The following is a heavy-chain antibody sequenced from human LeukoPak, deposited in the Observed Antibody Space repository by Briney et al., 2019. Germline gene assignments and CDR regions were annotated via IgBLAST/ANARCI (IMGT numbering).Heavy chain of an antibody. J-gene: IGHJ4*02. V-gene: IGHV1-69*05. D-gene: IGHD3-22*01. CDR1: GGTFSSYA. CDR3: ASSDSSGPYDY. Sequence: SVKVSCKASGGTFSSYAISWVRQAPGQGLEWMGGIIPIFGTANYAQKFRGGVTITTDESTSTAYMELSSLRSEDTAVYYCASSDSSGPYDYWGQGTLVTVSS. CDR2: IIPIFGTA.